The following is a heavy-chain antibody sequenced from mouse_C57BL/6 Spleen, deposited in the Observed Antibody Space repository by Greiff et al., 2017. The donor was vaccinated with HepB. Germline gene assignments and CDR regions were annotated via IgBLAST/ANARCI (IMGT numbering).Heavy chain of an antibody. D-gene: IGHD2-5*01. CDR1: GFNIKDYY. Sequence: EVQLQQSGAELVKPGASVKLSCTASGFNIKDYYMHWVKQRTEQGLEWIGRIDPEDGETEYAPKFQGKATITADTSSNTAYLQLSSLTSEDTAVYYCARGPYYSNYSYYAMDYWGQGTSVTVSS. J-gene: IGHJ4*01. CDR2: IDPEDGET. CDR3: ARGPYYSNYSYYAMDY. V-gene: IGHV14-2*01.